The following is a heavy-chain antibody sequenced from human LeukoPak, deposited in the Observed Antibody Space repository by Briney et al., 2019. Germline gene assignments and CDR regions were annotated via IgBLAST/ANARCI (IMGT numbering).Heavy chain of an antibody. D-gene: IGHD1-26*01. CDR2: VSGRGGRT. CDR1: EFTFSTNT. V-gene: IGHV3-23*01. CDR3: AKSSVGATVFDD. J-gene: IGHJ4*02. Sequence: GGPLRLSCPALEFTFSTNTRNRFGKPPGRGLEGASGVSGRGGRTFYADSVKGRFTISRDNSKNTVYLQMNSLRVEDTAVYYCAKSSVGATVFDDWGQGTLVTVSS.